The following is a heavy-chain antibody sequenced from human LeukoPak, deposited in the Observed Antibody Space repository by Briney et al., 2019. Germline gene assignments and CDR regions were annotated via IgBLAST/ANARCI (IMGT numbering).Heavy chain of an antibody. D-gene: IGHD3-3*01. CDR2: IYHSGST. CDR1: GGSISSSNW. CDR3: ARGHYDFWSGSPSYYGMDV. J-gene: IGHJ6*02. V-gene: IGHV4-4*02. Sequence: SETLSLTCAVSGGSISSSNWWSWVRQPPGKGLEWIGEIYHSGSTYYNPSLKSRVTISVDRSKNQFSLKLSSVTAADTAVYYCARGHYDFWSGSPSYYGMDVWGQGTTVTVSS.